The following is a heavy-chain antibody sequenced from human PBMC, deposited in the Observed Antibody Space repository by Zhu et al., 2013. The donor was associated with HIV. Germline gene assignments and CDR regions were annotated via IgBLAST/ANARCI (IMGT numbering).Heavy chain of an antibody. D-gene: IGHD1-7*01. J-gene: IGHJ6*02. CDR2: IIPIFGTP. CDR1: GGTFSNYA. CDR3: ARGGNGLTGTIYYYYYGMDV. Sequence: QVQLVQSGAEVKKPGSSVKVSCKASGGTFSNYAVSWVRQAPGQGLEWMGGIIPIFGTPNYAQKFQGRVTITADESASTAYMELSSLRSEDTAVYYCARGGNGLTGTIYYYYYGMDVWGQGTTVTVSS. V-gene: IGHV1-69*01.